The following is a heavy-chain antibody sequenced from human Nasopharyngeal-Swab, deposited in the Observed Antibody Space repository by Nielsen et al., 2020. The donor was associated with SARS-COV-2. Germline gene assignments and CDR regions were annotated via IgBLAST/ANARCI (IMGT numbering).Heavy chain of an antibody. CDR2: INSDGRST. CDR3: ARASRGWS. V-gene: IGHV3-74*01. D-gene: IGHD6-19*01. J-gene: IGHJ5*02. CDR1: GFSFSSYW. Sequence: GESLKISCAPSGFSFSSYWMHWVRQAPGKGLVWVSRINSDGRSTDYADSVKGRFTISRDNAKNTLYLQMNSLRVEDTAVYYCARASRGWSWGQGTPVTVSS.